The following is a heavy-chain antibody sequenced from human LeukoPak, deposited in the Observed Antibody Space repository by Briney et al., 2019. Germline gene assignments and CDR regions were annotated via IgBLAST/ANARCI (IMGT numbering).Heavy chain of an antibody. J-gene: IGHJ4*02. Sequence: ASVKVSCKASGYTFTSYAMNWVRQAPGQGPEWMGWINTNTENPTYAQGFTGRFVFSLDTSVSTAYLQISSLKAEDNAVYFCARELVGTTWGDFEYWGQGTLVTVSS. D-gene: IGHD1-1*01. CDR3: ARELVGTTWGDFEY. CDR1: GYTFTSYA. V-gene: IGHV7-4-1*02. CDR2: INTNTENP.